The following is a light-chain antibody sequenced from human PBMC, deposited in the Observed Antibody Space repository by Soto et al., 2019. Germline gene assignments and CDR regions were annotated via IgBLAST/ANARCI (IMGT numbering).Light chain of an antibody. CDR2: DVS. CDR1: SSDVGGYNY. CDR3: CSYAGSYTVV. J-gene: IGLJ2*01. V-gene: IGLV2-11*01. Sequence: QSVLTHPRSVSGSPGQSVTISCTGTSSDVGGYNYVSWYQQHPGKAPKLMIYDVSKRPSGVPGRFSGSKSGNTASLTISGLQAEDEADYYCCSYAGSYTVVFGGGTKLTVL.